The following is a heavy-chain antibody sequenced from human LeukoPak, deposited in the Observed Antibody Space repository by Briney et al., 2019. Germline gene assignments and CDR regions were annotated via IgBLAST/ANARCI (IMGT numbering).Heavy chain of an antibody. J-gene: IGHJ4*02. CDR2: ISAYNGNT. Sequence: ASVEVPCQASGSPFSNYGISWVRPAPGKGLEWMGWISAYNGNTNYAQKLQGRVTMTTDTSTSTAYMELRSLRSDDTAVYYCARYEEVITKGYYFDYWGQGTLVTVSS. CDR3: ARYEEVITKGYYFDY. D-gene: IGHD2-21*01. CDR1: GSPFSNYG. V-gene: IGHV1-18*01.